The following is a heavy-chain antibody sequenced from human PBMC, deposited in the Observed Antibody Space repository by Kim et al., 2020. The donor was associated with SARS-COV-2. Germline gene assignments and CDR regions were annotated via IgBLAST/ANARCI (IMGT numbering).Heavy chain of an antibody. Sequence: ADSVKCRFTISRDNSKNTLYLQMNSLRAEDTAVYYCARDDIAVAGKGFDYWGQGTLVTVSS. J-gene: IGHJ4*02. V-gene: IGHV3-33*01. CDR3: ARDDIAVAGKGFDY. D-gene: IGHD6-19*01.